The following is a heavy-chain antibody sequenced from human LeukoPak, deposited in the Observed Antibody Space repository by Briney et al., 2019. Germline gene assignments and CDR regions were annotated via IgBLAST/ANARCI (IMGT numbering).Heavy chain of an antibody. D-gene: IGHD6-13*01. Sequence: GASVKVSRKASGYTFTGYYMHWVRQAPGQGLEWMGWINTNTGNPTYAQGFTGRFVFSLDTSVSTAYLQISSLKAEDTAVYYCARFLRYSSSLDAFDIWGQGTMVTVSS. V-gene: IGHV7-4-1*02. CDR3: ARFLRYSSSLDAFDI. CDR1: GYTFTGYY. J-gene: IGHJ3*02. CDR2: INTNTGNP.